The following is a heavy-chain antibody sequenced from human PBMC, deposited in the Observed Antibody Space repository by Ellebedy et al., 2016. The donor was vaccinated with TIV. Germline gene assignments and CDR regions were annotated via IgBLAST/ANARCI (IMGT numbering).Heavy chain of an antibody. CDR2: ISAYNGNT. J-gene: IGHJ5*02. Sequence: ASVKVSCKASGYTFTSYGISWVRQAPGQGLEWMGWISAYNGNTNYAQKLQGRVAMTTDTSTSTAYMELRGLRSDDTAVYYCARVCYYGSGSYCGWFDPWGQGTLVTVSS. CDR1: GYTFTSYG. CDR3: ARVCYYGSGSYCGWFDP. V-gene: IGHV1-18*01. D-gene: IGHD3-10*01.